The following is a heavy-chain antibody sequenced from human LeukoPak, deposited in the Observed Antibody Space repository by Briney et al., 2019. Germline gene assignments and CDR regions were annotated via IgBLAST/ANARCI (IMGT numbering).Heavy chain of an antibody. CDR1: GFTFSSYA. J-gene: IGHJ4*02. D-gene: IGHD6-13*01. Sequence: PGGSLRLSCAATGFTFSSYAMSWVRQAPGKGLEWVSAISGSGGSTYYADSVKGRFTISRDNSKNTLYLQMNSLRAEDTAVYYCAKMRWQQKTFDYWGQGTLVTVSS. CDR2: ISGSGGST. V-gene: IGHV3-23*01. CDR3: AKMRWQQKTFDY.